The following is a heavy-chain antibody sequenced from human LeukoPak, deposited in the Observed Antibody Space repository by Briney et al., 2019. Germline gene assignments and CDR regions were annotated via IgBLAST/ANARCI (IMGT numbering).Heavy chain of an antibody. V-gene: IGHV4-59*01. CDR1: GGSISSYY. Sequence: SETLSLTCTVSGGSISSYYWSWIRQPPGKGLEWIGYIYYSGSTNYNPSLKSRVTISVDTSKNQFSLKLSSVTAADTAVYYCARASGYCSSTSCYPDYYYGMDVWGQGTTVTVSS. CDR2: IYYSGST. J-gene: IGHJ6*02. CDR3: ARASGYCSSTSCYPDYYYGMDV. D-gene: IGHD2-2*01.